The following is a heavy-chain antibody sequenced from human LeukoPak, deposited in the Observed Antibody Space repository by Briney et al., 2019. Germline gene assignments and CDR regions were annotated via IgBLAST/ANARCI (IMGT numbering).Heavy chain of an antibody. CDR1: GFTFSSYG. D-gene: IGHD3-22*01. CDR2: ISHDGSNK. CDR3: ARGEYYSETSSYFDY. J-gene: IGHJ4*02. V-gene: IGHV3-30*03. Sequence: GGSLRLSCAASGFTFSSYGMNWVRQAPGKGLEWVAVISHDGSNKYCADSVKGRFTISRDNSKNTLFVQMSSLRAEDTAVYYCARGEYYSETSSYFDYWGQGTLVTVSS.